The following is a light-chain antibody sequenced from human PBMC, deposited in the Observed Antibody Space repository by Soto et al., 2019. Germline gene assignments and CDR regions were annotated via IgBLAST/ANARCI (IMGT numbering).Light chain of an antibody. CDR2: DAS. CDR3: QEYKAWPPGT. V-gene: IGKV3D-15*01. Sequence: EIGLTQSPATLSASSGEGITLSCRASQSVKNHLAWYQHKPGQAPRLLFYDASIRATGIPGRFSAGGSGTEFTLVISSLQSEDAAVYYCQEYKAWPPGTVGQGTKVEIK. J-gene: IGKJ1*01. CDR1: QSVKNH.